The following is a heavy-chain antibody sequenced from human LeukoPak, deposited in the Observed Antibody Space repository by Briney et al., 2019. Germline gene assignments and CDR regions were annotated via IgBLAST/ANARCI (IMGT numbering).Heavy chain of an antibody. CDR2: LSGSGGST. CDR3: AKRGRITMIVVGKHYFDY. J-gene: IGHJ4*02. D-gene: IGHD3-22*01. CDR1: GFTFSSYA. V-gene: IGHV3-23*01. Sequence: GGSLRLSCAASGFTFSSYAMSWVRQAPGKGLEWVSALSGSGGSTYYADSVKGRFTISRDNSKNTLYLQMNSLRAEDTAVYYCAKRGRITMIVVGKHYFDYWGQGTLVTVSS.